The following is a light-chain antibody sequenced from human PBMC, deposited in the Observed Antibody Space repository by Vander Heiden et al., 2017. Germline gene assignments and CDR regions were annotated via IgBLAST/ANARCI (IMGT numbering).Light chain of an antibody. J-gene: IGLJ3*02. V-gene: IGLV1-44*01. CDR3: EAWADTLNGPNWV. CDR2: SNY. Sequence: QSVLTQPPSASGTPGQRVTISCSGSSSNIGSNTVNWYQQLPGTAPKLLIYSNYQRPSGVPDRFSGPESGSSASLAISGILSEDEADDYCEAWADTLNGPNWVFGGGTKLTVL. CDR1: SSNIGSNT.